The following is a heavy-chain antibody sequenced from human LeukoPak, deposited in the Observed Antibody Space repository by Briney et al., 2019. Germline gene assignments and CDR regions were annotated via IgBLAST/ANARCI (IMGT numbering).Heavy chain of an antibody. D-gene: IGHD7-27*01. J-gene: IGHJ6*03. CDR2: IYYSGST. CDR3: ARHFSQLGIGDYYYYMDV. Sequence: PSETLSLTCTVSGGSISSSSYYWGWIRQPPGKGLEWIGSIYYSGSTYYNPSLKSRVTISVDTSKNQFSLKLSSVTAADTALYHCARHFSQLGIGDYYYYMDVWGKGTTVTVSS. CDR1: GGSISSSSYY. V-gene: IGHV4-39*01.